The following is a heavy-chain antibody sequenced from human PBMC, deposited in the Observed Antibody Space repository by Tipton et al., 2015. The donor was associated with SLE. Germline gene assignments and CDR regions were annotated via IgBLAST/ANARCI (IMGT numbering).Heavy chain of an antibody. V-gene: IGHV4-59*11. CDR3: ARVGEQQLPRGYYYYYMDV. CDR1: GGSISSHY. CDR2: IYYSGST. Sequence: TLSLTCTVSGGSISSHYWSWIRQPPGKGLEWIGYIYYSGSTNYNPSLKSRVTISVDTSKNQFSLKLSSVTAADTAVYYCARVGEQQLPRGYYYYYMDVWGKGTTVTVSS. J-gene: IGHJ6*03. D-gene: IGHD6-13*01.